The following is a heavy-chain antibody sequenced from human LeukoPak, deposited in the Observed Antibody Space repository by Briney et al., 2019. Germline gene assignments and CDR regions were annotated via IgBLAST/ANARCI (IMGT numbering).Heavy chain of an antibody. CDR3: ASAGADRAFDI. CDR1: GGSISSGSYY. V-gene: IGHV4-61*02. D-gene: IGHD1-26*01. CDR2: IYISGST. J-gene: IGHJ3*02. Sequence: ASETLSLTCTVSGGSISSGSYYWSWIRQPAGKGLEWIGRIYISGSTNYNPSLKSRVTMSVDTSKNQFSLKLTSVTAADTAVYYCASAGADRAFDIWGQGTMVTVSS.